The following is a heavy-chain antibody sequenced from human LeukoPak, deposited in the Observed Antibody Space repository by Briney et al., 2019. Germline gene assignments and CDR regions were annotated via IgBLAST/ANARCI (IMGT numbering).Heavy chain of an antibody. CDR1: GGSISSHY. CDR3: ARVVKEYDILTGYPFYYYYCYMDV. J-gene: IGHJ6*03. D-gene: IGHD3-9*01. Sequence: SETLSLTCTVSGGSISSHYWSWIRQPPGKGLEWIGYIYYSGSTNYNPSLKSRVTISVDTSKNQFSLKLSSVTAADTAVYYCARVVKEYDILTGYPFYYYYCYMDVWGKGTTVTVSS. CDR2: IYYSGST. V-gene: IGHV4-59*11.